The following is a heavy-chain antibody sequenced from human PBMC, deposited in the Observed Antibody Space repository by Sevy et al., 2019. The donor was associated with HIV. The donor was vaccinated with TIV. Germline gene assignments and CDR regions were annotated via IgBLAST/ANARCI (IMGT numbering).Heavy chain of an antibody. Sequence: SETLSLTCTVSGGSISSGSYYWSWIRQPAGKGREWIGRTYTSGSTNYHPSLKSRVTISVDTSKKQFSLKLSAVTAADTAVYYCARGSSSSWYSGWFDPWGQGTLVTVSS. CDR2: TYTSGST. J-gene: IGHJ5*02. CDR3: ARGSSSSWYSGWFDP. V-gene: IGHV4-61*02. D-gene: IGHD6-13*01. CDR1: GGSISSGSYY.